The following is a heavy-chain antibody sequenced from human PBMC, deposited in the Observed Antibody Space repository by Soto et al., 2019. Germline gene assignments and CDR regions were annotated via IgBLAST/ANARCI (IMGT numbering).Heavy chain of an antibody. CDR3: ARTNGNYFDSSGSLYYYYGMDV. Sequence: QVQLVQSGAEVKKPGASVKVSCKASGYTFTSYAMHWVRQAPGQRLEWMGWINAGNGNTKYSQKFQGRVTITRDTSASIAYMELSSLSSEATAVYYWARTNGNYFDSSGSLYYYYGMDVWGQGTTGTVSS. J-gene: IGHJ6*02. V-gene: IGHV1-3*01. D-gene: IGHD3-22*01. CDR1: GYTFTSYA. CDR2: INAGNGNT.